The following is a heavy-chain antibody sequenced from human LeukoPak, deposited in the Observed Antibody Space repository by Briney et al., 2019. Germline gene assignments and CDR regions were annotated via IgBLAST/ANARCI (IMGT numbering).Heavy chain of an antibody. J-gene: IGHJ4*02. D-gene: IGHD3-10*01. V-gene: IGHV3-30*04. Sequence: PGGSLRLSCAASGFTFSSYAMHWVRQAPGKGLEWVAVISYDGSNKYYADSVKGRFTISRDNSKNTLYLQMNSLRAEDTAVYYCARDLFKRRPGYFDYWGQGTLVTISS. CDR1: GFTFSSYA. CDR2: ISYDGSNK. CDR3: ARDLFKRRPGYFDY.